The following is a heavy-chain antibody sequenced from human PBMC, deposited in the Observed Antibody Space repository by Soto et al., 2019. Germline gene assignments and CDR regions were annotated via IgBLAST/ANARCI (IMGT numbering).Heavy chain of an antibody. J-gene: IGHJ4*02. V-gene: IGHV1-45*02. Sequence: SVKVSCKGSGNTFMYLYLHWVRQAPGQALEWMGWVTPFNGNTKYAPRFQDRVTFTGDSSMSTAYMDLRSLTPEDTAMYYCASGRYDSSGYFDCWGPGTLVTVSS. CDR1: GNTFMYLY. CDR2: VTPFNGNT. CDR3: ASGRYDSSGYFDC. D-gene: IGHD3-22*01.